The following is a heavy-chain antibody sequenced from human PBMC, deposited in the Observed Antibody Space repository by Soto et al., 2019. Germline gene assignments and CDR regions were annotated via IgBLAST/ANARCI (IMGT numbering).Heavy chain of an antibody. CDR1: GYTFTSYG. CDR3: ARDQVLFLWFGEPTNGMDV. V-gene: IGHV1-18*01. Sequence: QVQLVQSGAEVKKPGASVKVSCKASGYTFTSYGISWVRQAPGQGLEWMGWISAYNGNTNYAQKIQDRGTMTTDTSTSTAYMELRSLRSDDTAVYYCARDQVLFLWFGEPTNGMDVWGQGTTVTVSS. D-gene: IGHD3-10*01. CDR2: ISAYNGNT. J-gene: IGHJ6*02.